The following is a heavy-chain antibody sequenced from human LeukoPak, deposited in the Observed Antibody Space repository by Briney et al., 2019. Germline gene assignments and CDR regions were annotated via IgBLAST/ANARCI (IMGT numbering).Heavy chain of an antibody. D-gene: IGHD3-3*01. J-gene: IGHJ5*02. CDR3: ARHGSEGSHIRFLEWLLFSWFDP. V-gene: IGHV4-39*01. Sequence: SETLSLTCTVSGGSISSSSYYWGWIRQPPWKGLEWIGSIYYSGSTYYNPSLKSRVTISVDTSKNQFSLKLSSVTAADTAVYYCARHGSEGSHIRFLEWLLFSWFDPWGQGTLVTVSS. CDR2: IYYSGST. CDR1: GGSISSSSYY.